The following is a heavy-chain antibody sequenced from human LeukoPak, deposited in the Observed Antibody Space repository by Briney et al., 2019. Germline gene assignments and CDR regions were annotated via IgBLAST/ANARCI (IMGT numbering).Heavy chain of an antibody. J-gene: IGHJ3*02. D-gene: IGHD6-19*01. CDR1: GFTFRSYA. CDR3: AKDLGSYSSGWIDAFDI. Sequence: GGSLRLSCAASGFTFRSYAMSWVRQVPGKGLEWVSAISGGGGSTYYADSVKGRFTISRDNSKNTLYLQMNNLRAEDTAVCYCAKDLGSYSSGWIDAFDIWGQGTMVTVSS. CDR2: ISGGGGST. V-gene: IGHV3-23*01.